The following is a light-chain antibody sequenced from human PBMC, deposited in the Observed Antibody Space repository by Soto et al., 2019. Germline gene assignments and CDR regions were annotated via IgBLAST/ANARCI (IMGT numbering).Light chain of an antibody. CDR2: KAS. CDR1: QTISSW. J-gene: IGKJ2*01. Sequence: DIQVTQSPSTLSASVGDRVTITCRASQTISSWLAWYQQKPGKAPNLLIYKASNLESGVPSRFSGSGSGTEFTLTISSLQPDDFATYYCQQYHSYSYTFGQGTKLEI. CDR3: QQYHSYSYT. V-gene: IGKV1-5*03.